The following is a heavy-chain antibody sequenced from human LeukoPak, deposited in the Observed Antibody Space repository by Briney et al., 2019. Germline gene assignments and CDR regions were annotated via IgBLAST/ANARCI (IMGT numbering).Heavy chain of an antibody. J-gene: IGHJ4*02. D-gene: IGHD6-19*01. CDR3: ARASPSGWSPFDY. V-gene: IGHV1-18*01. CDR1: GYTFTSYG. Sequence: ASVRVSCKASGYTFTSYGISWVRQAPGQGLEWMGWISAYTGNTNDAQKLQGRVTMTTDTSTRTAYMELRSLRSGDTAVYYCARASPSGWSPFDYWGQGTLVTVSS. CDR2: ISAYTGNT.